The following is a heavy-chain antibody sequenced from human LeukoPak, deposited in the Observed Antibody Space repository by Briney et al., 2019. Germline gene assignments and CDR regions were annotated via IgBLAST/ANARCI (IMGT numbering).Heavy chain of an antibody. CDR3: ARDGSGYDFWSGHYYYYGMDV. CDR2: IYSGGST. CDR1: GFTVSSNY. V-gene: IGHV3-53*01. Sequence: GGSLRLSCAASGFTVSSNYMSWVRQAPGKGLEWVSVIYSGGSTYYADSVKGRFTISRDNSKNTLYLQMNSLRAEDTAVYYCARDGSGYDFWSGHYYYYGMDVWGQGTTVTVSS. J-gene: IGHJ6*02. D-gene: IGHD3-3*01.